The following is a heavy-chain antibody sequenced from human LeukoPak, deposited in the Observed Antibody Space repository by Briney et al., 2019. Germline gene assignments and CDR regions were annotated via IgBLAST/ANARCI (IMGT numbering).Heavy chain of an antibody. J-gene: IGHJ6*03. CDR1: GFTFSSYS. CDR2: INQGGSDK. Sequence: GGSLRLSCAASGFTFSSYSMNWVRQAPGKGLEWVAKINQGGSDKYYVDSVKGRFTISRDNAKNSLYLQMNSLRAEDTAVYYCARVLYYYMDVWGKGTTVTVSS. CDR3: ARVLYYYMDV. V-gene: IGHV3-7*01.